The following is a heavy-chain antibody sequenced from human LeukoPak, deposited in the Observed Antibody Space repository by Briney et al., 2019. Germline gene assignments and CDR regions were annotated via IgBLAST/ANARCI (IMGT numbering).Heavy chain of an antibody. CDR2: IIPIFGTS. CDR3: ARPRFPYYRLSGPDYYYMDV. D-gene: IGHD3-10*01. J-gene: IGHJ6*03. V-gene: IGHV1-69*06. Sequence: SVKVSCKASGYTFTGYYMHWVRQAPGQGLEWMGGIIPIFGTSNYAQKFQGRVRITADKSMTTAYMEPTSLRSEDTAVYYCARPRFPYYRLSGPDYYYMDVWGKGTTVTVSS. CDR1: GYTFTGYY.